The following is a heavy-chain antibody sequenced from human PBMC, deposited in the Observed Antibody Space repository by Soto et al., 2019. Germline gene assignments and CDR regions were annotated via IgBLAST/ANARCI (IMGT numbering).Heavy chain of an antibody. CDR1: GGSISCSSYY. J-gene: IGHJ6*02. Sequence: SETLSLTCTVSGGSISCSSYYWGWIRQPPGKGLEWIGSIYYSGSTYYNPSLKSRVTISVDTSKNQFSLKLSSVTAADTAVYYCARQSAYSSSSSDYYYGMDVWGQGTTVTVSS. CDR3: ARQSAYSSSSSDYYYGMDV. V-gene: IGHV4-39*01. D-gene: IGHD6-6*01. CDR2: IYYSGST.